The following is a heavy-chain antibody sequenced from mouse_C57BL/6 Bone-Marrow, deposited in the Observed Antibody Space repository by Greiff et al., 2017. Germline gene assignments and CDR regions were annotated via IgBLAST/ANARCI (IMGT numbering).Heavy chain of an antibody. D-gene: IGHD1-1*01. CDR1: GFTFSDYG. V-gene: IGHV5-17*01. J-gene: IGHJ2*01. CDR2: ISRGSSTI. CDR3: ARNYYQDY. Sequence: EVKLMESGGGLVKPGGSLKLSCAASGFTFSDYGMHWVRQAPEKGLEWVAYISRGSSTIYYADTVKGRFTISRDNAKNTLFLQMTSLRSEDTAMYYCARNYYQDYWGQGTTLTVSS.